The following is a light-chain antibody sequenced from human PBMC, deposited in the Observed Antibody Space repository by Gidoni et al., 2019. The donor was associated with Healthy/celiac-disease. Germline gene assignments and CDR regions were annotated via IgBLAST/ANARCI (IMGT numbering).Light chain of an antibody. J-gene: IGKJ1*01. Sequence: DIQMNQSPSSLSASVGDRVTITCRASTSISSSLNWYQHKPGKAPKLLIYAASSLQSGVPSRFSGSGSGTDFTLTISSLQPEDFATYYCQQSYSTPRTFGQGTKVEIK. CDR2: AAS. V-gene: IGKV1-39*01. CDR1: TSISSS. CDR3: QQSYSTPRT.